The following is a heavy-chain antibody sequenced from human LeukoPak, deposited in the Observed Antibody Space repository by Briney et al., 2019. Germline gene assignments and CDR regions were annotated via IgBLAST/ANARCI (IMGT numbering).Heavy chain of an antibody. J-gene: IGHJ5*02. D-gene: IGHD6-13*01. CDR1: GYTLTELS. Sequence: ASVKVSCKVSGYTLTELSMHWVRQAPGKGLEWMGGFDPEDGETIYAQKFQGRVTMTTDTSTSTAYMELRSLRSDDTAVYYCARYSAQLVLFDPWGQGTLVTVSS. CDR3: ARYSAQLVLFDP. CDR2: FDPEDGET. V-gene: IGHV1-24*01.